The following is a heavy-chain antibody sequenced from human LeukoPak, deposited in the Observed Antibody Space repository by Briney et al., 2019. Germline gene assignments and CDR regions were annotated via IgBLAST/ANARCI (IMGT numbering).Heavy chain of an antibody. CDR3: TTAPGIAADGMATFDY. V-gene: IGHV3-15*01. D-gene: IGHD6-13*01. J-gene: IGHJ4*02. CDR2: IKSKTDGGTT. CDR1: GFTFINAW. Sequence: GGSLRLSCAASGFTFINAWMTWVRQAPGKGLEWVGRIKSKTDGGTTDYAAPVKGRFTISRDDSKNTLYPQMNSLKTEDTAVYYCTTAPGIAADGMATFDYWGQGTQVTVSS.